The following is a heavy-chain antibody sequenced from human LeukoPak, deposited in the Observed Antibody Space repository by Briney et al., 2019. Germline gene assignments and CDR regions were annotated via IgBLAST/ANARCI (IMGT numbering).Heavy chain of an antibody. CDR1: GFTFSSYA. CDR2: ISYDGSNK. CDR3: ARERYSGSYLTAFDI. Sequence: PGGSLRLSCAASGFTFSSYAMSWVRQAPGKGLEWVAVISYDGSNKYYADSVKGRFTISRDNSKNTLYLQMNSLRAEDTAVYYCARERYSGSYLTAFDIWGQGTMVTVSS. J-gene: IGHJ3*02. D-gene: IGHD1-26*01. V-gene: IGHV3-30*04.